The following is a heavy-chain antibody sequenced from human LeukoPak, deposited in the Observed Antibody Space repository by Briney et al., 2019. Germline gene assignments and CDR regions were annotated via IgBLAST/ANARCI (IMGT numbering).Heavy chain of an antibody. CDR1: GGTFSIYT. V-gene: IGHV1-18*01. J-gene: IGHJ6*03. Sequence: VASVKVSCKASGGTFSIYTISWVRQAPGQGLEWMGCISAYNGNTNYAQKVQGRVTMTTDTSTSTAYMELRSLRSDDTAVYYCARDMISNKGGYYYMDVWGKGTTVTVSS. CDR3: ARDMISNKGGYYYMDV. CDR2: ISAYNGNT. D-gene: IGHD2/OR15-2a*01.